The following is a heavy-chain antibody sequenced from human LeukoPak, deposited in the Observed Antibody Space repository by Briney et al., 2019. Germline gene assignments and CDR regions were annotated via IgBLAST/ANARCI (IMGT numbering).Heavy chain of an antibody. D-gene: IGHD6-6*01. J-gene: IGHJ4*02. Sequence: AASVKASCKASGYTFPGYYMHWVRQAPGQGLEWMGWINPNSGGTNYAQKFQGRVTMTRDTSISTAYMELSRLRSDDTAVYYCAREHSSSSGKVFDYWGQGTLVTVSS. CDR2: INPNSGGT. V-gene: IGHV1-2*02. CDR1: GYTFPGYY. CDR3: AREHSSSSGKVFDY.